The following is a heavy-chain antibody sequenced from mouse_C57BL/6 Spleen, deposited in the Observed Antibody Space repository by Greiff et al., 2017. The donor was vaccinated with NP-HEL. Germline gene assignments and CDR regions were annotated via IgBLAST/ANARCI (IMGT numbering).Heavy chain of an antibody. V-gene: IGHV5-17*01. J-gene: IGHJ4*01. D-gene: IGHD2-3*01. CDR1: GFTFSDYG. CDR3: AREGLLLYAMDY. Sequence: EVMLVESGGGLVKPGGSLKLSCAASGFTFSDYGMHWVRQAPEKGLEWVAYISSGSSTIYYADTVKGRFTISRDNAKNTLFLQMTSLRSEDTAMYYCAREGLLLYAMDYWGQGTSVTVSS. CDR2: ISSGSSTI.